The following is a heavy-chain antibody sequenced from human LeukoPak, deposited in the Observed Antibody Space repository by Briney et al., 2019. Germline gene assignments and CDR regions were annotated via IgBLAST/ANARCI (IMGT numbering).Heavy chain of an antibody. CDR3: AREVGELDY. Sequence: GGSLRLSCAASGFTFSSYSMNWVRQAPGKGLEWVSGINWNGGGTGYADSVKGRFTISRDNAKNSLYLQMNSLRAEDTALYYCAREVGELDYWGQGTLVTVSS. CDR2: INWNGGGT. V-gene: IGHV3-20*04. J-gene: IGHJ4*02. CDR1: GFTFSSYS. D-gene: IGHD3-16*01.